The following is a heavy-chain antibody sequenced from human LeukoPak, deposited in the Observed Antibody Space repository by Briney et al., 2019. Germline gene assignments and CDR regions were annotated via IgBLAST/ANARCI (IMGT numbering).Heavy chain of an antibody. CDR2: INTNTGNP. V-gene: IGHV7-4-1*02. CDR3: ARTVTTYVYYYYMDV. Sequence: ASVKVSCKASGYTFTSYAMNWVRQAPGQGLEWMGWINTNTGNPTYAQGFTGRFVFSLDTSVSTAYLQISSLKAEDTAVYYCARTVTTYVYYYYMDVWGKGTTVTVSS. J-gene: IGHJ6*03. CDR1: GYTFTSYA. D-gene: IGHD4-17*01.